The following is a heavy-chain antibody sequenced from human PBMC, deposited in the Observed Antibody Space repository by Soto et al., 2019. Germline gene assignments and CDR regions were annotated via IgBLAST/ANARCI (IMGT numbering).Heavy chain of an antibody. CDR3: ARDAASSGWYWFFDS. CDR2: ISYDGGNK. J-gene: IGHJ4*02. V-gene: IGHV3-30-3*01. CDR1: GFTFNTYS. Sequence: QVQLVESGGGVVQPGRSLRLSCAASGFTFNTYSMHWVRQAPGKGLVWVAVISYDGGNKYYADSVKGRFTISRDNSKNRLYLQMNGLRVEDTAVYYCARDAASSGWYWFFDSWGQGTLVTVSS. D-gene: IGHD6-19*01.